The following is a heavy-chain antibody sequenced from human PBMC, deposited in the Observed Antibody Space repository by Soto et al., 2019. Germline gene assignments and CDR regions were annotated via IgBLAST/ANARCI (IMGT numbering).Heavy chain of an antibody. J-gene: IGHJ4*02. CDR3: AVTYCSGGSCSQAFDY. Sequence: GASVKVSCKASGGTFSSYAISWVRQAPGQGLEWMGGIIPIFGTANYAQKFQGRVTITADESTSTAYMELSSLRSEDTAVYYCAVTYCSGGSCSQAFDYWGQGTLVTVSS. CDR1: GGTFSSYA. D-gene: IGHD2-15*01. V-gene: IGHV1-69*13. CDR2: IIPIFGTA.